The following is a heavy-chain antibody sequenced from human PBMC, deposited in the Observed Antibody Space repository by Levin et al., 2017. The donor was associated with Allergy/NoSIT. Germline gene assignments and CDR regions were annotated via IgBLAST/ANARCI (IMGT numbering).Heavy chain of an antibody. J-gene: IGHJ4*02. D-gene: IGHD5-24*01. Sequence: ASVKVSCKASGYTFSAYYIHWVRQAPGQGLEWMAWINPLTGGTNYAQNFQDRVTVTTDASITTVYMTLSRLTSDDTAVYYCARLDGLPFDYWGQGTLVTVSS. CDR3: ARLDGLPFDY. V-gene: IGHV1-2*02. CDR2: INPLTGGT. CDR1: GYTFSAYY.